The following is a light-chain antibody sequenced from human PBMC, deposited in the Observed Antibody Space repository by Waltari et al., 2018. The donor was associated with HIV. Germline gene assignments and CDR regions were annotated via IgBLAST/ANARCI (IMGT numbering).Light chain of an antibody. CDR1: QNVDDK. CDR3: QQYHHWPPLT. J-gene: IGKJ4*01. CDR2: HSS. V-gene: IGKV3D-15*01. Sequence: TQSPATISVSPGGSVTFSCRASQNVDDKLAWYQQKPGQSPRLLIYHSSVRAAGVPTRFGGAGSATNFTLTITSLQSEDFALYFCQQYHHWPPLTFGGGSRVELK.